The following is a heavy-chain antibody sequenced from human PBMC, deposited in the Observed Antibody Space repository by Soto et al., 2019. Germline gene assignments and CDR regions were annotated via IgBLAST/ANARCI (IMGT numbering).Heavy chain of an antibody. CDR1: GYTFTSYA. CDR2: INAGNGNT. D-gene: IGHD3-16*02. V-gene: IGHV1-3*01. J-gene: IGHJ6*02. CDR3: ARDSGLRISRWVLSEYYNYGMDV. Sequence: GASVKVSCKASGYTFTSYAMHWVRQAPGQRLEWMGWINAGNGNTKYSQKFQGRVTITRDTSASTAYMELSSLRSDDTAVYYCARDSGLRISRWVLSEYYNYGMDVWGQGTTVTVSS.